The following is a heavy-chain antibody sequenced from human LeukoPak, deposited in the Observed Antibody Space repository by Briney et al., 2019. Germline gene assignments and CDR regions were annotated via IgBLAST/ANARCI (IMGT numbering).Heavy chain of an antibody. D-gene: IGHD3-10*01. J-gene: IGHJ6*03. CDR3: AKDSAFYYIDV. V-gene: IGHV3-74*01. CDR2: FNSDGSNT. CDR1: GFTFSSCW. Sequence: GGSLRLSCAASGFTFSSCWMHWVRQAPGKGLVWVSRFNSDGSNTRYADSVKGRFTISRDNSKNTLYLQMNSLKGDDTAVYYCAKDSAFYYIDVWGKGTTVIISS.